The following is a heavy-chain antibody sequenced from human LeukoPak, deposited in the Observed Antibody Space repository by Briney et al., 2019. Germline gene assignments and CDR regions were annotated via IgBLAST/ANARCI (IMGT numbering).Heavy chain of an antibody. V-gene: IGHV3-23*01. D-gene: IGHD4-17*01. CDR1: GFTFTNYA. J-gene: IGHJ4*02. CDR3: ARREPTVTTPYQDYFDY. Sequence: GGSLRLSCAASGFTFTNYAVCWVRQAPGKGLEWVSAITNSGSSTYYADSVRGRFTISRDNSKNTLYLQINSLRAEDTAVYYCARREPTVTTPYQDYFDYWGQGTLVTVSS. CDR2: ITNSGSST.